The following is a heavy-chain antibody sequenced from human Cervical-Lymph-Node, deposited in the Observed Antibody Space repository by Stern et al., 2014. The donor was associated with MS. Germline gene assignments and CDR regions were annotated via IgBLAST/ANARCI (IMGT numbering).Heavy chain of an antibody. Sequence: QVKLMQSGAEVKKPGASVKVSCKAAGYTFTSYAIHWVRQAPGQRLEWMGWINAGNGNTKYSQKFQGRVTITRDTSANTAYMELSSLRSEDTATYYCAREGGYSYGYGYWGQGTLVTVSS. CDR1: GYTFTSYA. J-gene: IGHJ4*02. D-gene: IGHD5-18*01. V-gene: IGHV1-3*01. CDR2: INAGNGNT. CDR3: AREGGYSYGYGY.